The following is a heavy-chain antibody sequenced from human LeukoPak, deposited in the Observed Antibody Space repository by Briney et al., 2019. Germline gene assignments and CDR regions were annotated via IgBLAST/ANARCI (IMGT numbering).Heavy chain of an antibody. CDR1: GFTFSSYS. Sequence: GGSLRLSCAASGFTFSSYSMNWVRQAPGKGLEWVSYISSSSSTIYYADSVKGRFTISRDNAKNSLYLQMNSLRAEDTAVYYCERGDLGYCSSTSCPPFDYWGQGTLVTVSS. CDR3: ERGDLGYCSSTSCPPFDY. V-gene: IGHV3-48*01. J-gene: IGHJ4*02. CDR2: ISSSSSTI. D-gene: IGHD2-2*01.